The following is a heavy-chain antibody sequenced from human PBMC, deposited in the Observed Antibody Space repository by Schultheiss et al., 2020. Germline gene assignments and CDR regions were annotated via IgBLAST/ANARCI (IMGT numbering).Heavy chain of an antibody. J-gene: IGHJ4*02. D-gene: IGHD5-12*01. CDR1: GGSFSGYY. CDR3: ARVVADYFDY. Sequence: SETLSLTCAVYGGSFSGYYWSWIRKPPGKGLEWIGSIYYSGSTNYNPSLKSRVTISVDKSKNQFSLKLSSVTAADTAVYYCARVVADYFDYWGQGTLVTVSS. V-gene: IGHV4-34*01. CDR2: IYYSGST.